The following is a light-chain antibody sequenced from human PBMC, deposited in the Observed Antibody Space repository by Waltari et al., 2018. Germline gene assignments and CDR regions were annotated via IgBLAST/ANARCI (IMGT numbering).Light chain of an antibody. CDR2: DVS. J-gene: IGLJ2*01. Sequence: QSALTQPASVSASPGQSITISCTGTSSDLGRYNYVSWYQQHPGTAPQLLIFDVSKRPSGVSNRFSGSKSADTASLTISGLQSEDEADYYCSSYTTSTTVIFGGGTKLTVL. CDR3: SSYTTSTTVI. V-gene: IGLV2-14*03. CDR1: SSDLGRYNY.